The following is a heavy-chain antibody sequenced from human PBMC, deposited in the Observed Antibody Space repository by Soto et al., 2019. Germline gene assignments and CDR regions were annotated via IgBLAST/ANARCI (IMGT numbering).Heavy chain of an antibody. J-gene: IGHJ4*02. D-gene: IGHD3-10*02. CDR1: GYTFTSYY. V-gene: IGHV1-46*01. CDR2: INPSGGST. CDR3: ARGLRAATTFGY. Sequence: QVQLVQSGAEVKKPGASVKVSCKASGYTFTSYYMHWVRQAPGQGLEWMGIINPSGGSTSYAQKFQGRVTMTRDTYTSKVYMELSSLRSEDTAVYYCARGLRAATTFGYWGQGTLVTVSS.